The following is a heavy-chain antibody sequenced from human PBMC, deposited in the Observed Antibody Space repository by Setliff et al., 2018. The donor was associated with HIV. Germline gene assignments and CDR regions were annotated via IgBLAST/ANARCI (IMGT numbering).Heavy chain of an antibody. V-gene: IGHV4-39*01. CDR2: ILSGGKI. CDR1: GDSINSRSYY. Sequence: SETLSLTCTVSGDSINSRSYYWGWVRQPPGKGLEWIGNILSGGKIYYNPSLRSRLTMSVDTSKNQFSLRVTSLTAADTAVYYCATNRVGNYPLDYWGRGTLVTVSS. J-gene: IGHJ4*02. CDR3: ATNRVGNYPLDY. D-gene: IGHD1-7*01.